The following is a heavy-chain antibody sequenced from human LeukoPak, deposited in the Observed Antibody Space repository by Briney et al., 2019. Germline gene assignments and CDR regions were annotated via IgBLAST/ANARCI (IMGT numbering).Heavy chain of an antibody. D-gene: IGHD3-10*01. J-gene: IGHJ4*02. CDR2: IWYDGSNK. CDR1: GFTFSSYG. Sequence: GGSLRLSCAASGFTFSSYGMHWVRHAPGKGLEWVAVIWYDGSNKYYADSVKGRFTISRDNSKNTLYLQMSSLRAEDTAVYYCARDRSGSYYQYYFDYWGQGTLVTVSS. V-gene: IGHV3-33*01. CDR3: ARDRSGSYYQYYFDY.